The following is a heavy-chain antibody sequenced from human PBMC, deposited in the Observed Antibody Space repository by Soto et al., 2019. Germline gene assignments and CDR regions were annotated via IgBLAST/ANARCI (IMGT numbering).Heavy chain of an antibody. Sequence: SETLSLTCAVSGGSISSGGYSWSWIRQPPGKGLEWIGYIYYSGSTYYNPSLKSRVTISVDTSKNQFSLKLSSVTAADTAVYYCARYCISTSCYDFDFDYWGQGNLVTVSS. J-gene: IGHJ4*02. D-gene: IGHD2-2*01. CDR1: GGSISSGGYS. V-gene: IGHV4-30-2*05. CDR2: IYYSGST. CDR3: ARYCISTSCYDFDFDY.